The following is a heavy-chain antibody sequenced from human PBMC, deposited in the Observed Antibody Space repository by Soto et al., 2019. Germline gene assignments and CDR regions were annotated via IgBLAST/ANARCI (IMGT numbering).Heavy chain of an antibody. D-gene: IGHD3-22*01. V-gene: IGHV4-59*01. CDR1: RGSMNNYY. Sequence: PSETLSLTCTVSRGSMNNYYWGWIRQPPGKGLEWIGYIYYSGSTNYNPSLKSRVTISVDTSKNQFSLKLSSVTAADTAVYYCARGSYYYDRSGYYHYWGQGTLVTVSS. J-gene: IGHJ4*02. CDR3: ARGSYYYDRSGYYHY. CDR2: IYYSGST.